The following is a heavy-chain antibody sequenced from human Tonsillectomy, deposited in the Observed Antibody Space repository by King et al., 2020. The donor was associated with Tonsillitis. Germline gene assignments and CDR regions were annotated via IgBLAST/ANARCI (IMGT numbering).Heavy chain of an antibody. CDR3: AREGYSGGALDAFDI. J-gene: IGHJ3*02. CDR1: GGSISSSNW. D-gene: IGHD2-21*01. Sequence: VQLQESGPGLVKPSGTLSLTCAVSGGSISSSNWWSGVRQPPGKGLEWIGEIYHSGCTNYNPSLKSRVTISVDKSKNQFSLKLSSVTAADTAVYYCAREGYSGGALDAFDIWGQGTMVTVSS. V-gene: IGHV4-4*02. CDR2: IYHSGCT.